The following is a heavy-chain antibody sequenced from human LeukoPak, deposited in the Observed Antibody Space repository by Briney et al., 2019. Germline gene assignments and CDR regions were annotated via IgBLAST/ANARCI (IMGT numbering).Heavy chain of an antibody. CDR2: FYYSGST. Sequence: NPSETLSLTCTVSGVSISAYYWSWLRQPPGRGLEWIGYFYYSGSTTYNPSLRGRVTISVDTSNNQFSLKLNSVTAADTAVYYCARGPNSGYGRFDYWGQGTLVTVSS. J-gene: IGHJ4*02. D-gene: IGHD5-12*01. CDR3: ARGPNSGYGRFDY. V-gene: IGHV4-59*01. CDR1: GVSISAYY.